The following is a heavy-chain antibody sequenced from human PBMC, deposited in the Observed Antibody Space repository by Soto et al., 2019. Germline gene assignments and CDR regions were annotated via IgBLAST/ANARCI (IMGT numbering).Heavy chain of an antibody. CDR3: ARTGYSDYDFGY. J-gene: IGHJ4*02. CDR1: GDSMSSGGYY. V-gene: IGHV4-31*03. Sequence: TLSLTCSVAGDSMSSGGYYWSWIRQQPGKGLEWIGYIYHSGSTYYNPPLKSRVSISVDTSKSQFSLRLTSVTAADTAVYYCARTGYSDYDFGYWGQGTQVTVSS. D-gene: IGHD5-12*01. CDR2: IYHSGST.